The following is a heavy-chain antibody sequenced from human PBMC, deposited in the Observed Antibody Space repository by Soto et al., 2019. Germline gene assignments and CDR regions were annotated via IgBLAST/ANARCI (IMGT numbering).Heavy chain of an antibody. D-gene: IGHD5-12*01. CDR1: GGTFSSYA. J-gene: IGHJ4*02. Sequence: QVQLVQSGAEVKKHGSSVKVSCKASGGTFSSYAISWVRQAPGPGRAWLGGIIPIFGTANYAQKFQGRVTITADESTSTAYMELSSLRSEDTAVYYCARAPSGYEYTESLYYWGQGTLVTVSS. CDR2: IIPIFGTA. V-gene: IGHV1-69*01. CDR3: ARAPSGYEYTESLYY.